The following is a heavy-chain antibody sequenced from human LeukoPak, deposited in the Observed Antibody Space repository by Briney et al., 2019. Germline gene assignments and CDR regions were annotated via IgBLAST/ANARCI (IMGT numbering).Heavy chain of an antibody. CDR1: GFTFSSYA. Sequence: GGSRLLSCSASGFTFSSYAMHWVRPAPGKGLEYVSAISSNGGSTYYADSVKGRFTISRDNSKNTLYLQMSSLRAEDTAVYYCVSSSGWGPFDYWGQGTLVTVSS. CDR2: ISSNGGST. D-gene: IGHD6-19*01. CDR3: VSSSGWGPFDY. V-gene: IGHV3-64D*06. J-gene: IGHJ4*02.